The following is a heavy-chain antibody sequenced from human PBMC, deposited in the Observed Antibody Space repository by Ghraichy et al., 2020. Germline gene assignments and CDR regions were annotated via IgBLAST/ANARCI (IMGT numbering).Heavy chain of an antibody. D-gene: IGHD4-11*01. CDR3: ARYSNYPNHYGMDV. Sequence: ASVKVSCKASGYTFTSYGISWVRQAPGQGLEWMGWISGYNRNTNYAQKVQGRVTMTTDTSTTTVYMELRSLRSDDTAVYYCARYSNYPNHYGMDVWGQGTTVTVSS. CDR1: GYTFTSYG. CDR2: ISGYNRNT. V-gene: IGHV1-18*01. J-gene: IGHJ6*02.